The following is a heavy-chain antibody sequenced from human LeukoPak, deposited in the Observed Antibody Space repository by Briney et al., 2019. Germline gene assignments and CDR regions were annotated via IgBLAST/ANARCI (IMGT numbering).Heavy chain of an antibody. J-gene: IGHJ4*02. CDR1: GFTFSNYW. V-gene: IGHV3-74*01. Sequence: PGGSLRLSCVASGFTFSNYWMHCVRHAAGNWLVWVSRIKFDGIETNYADSVTGRFTISRDNAKNTLYLQMTSLRAEDTALYYCATGGTYWSTWTGHWGQGTLVTVSS. CDR2: IKFDGIET. CDR3: ATGGTYWSTWTGH. D-gene: IGHD3-10*01.